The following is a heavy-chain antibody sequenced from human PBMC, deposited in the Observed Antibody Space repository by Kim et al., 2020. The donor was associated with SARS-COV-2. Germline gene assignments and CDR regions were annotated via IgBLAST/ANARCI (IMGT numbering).Heavy chain of an antibody. V-gene: IGHV3-48*03. CDR2: INSGGSTI. Sequence: VGSLRLSCAASGFMFSSYSMNWVRQAPGKGLEWVSHINSGGSTIYYADSVKGRFTISRDNAKDSLYLQMNSLRAEDTAIYYCRGWLNTFDVWGQGTMVTV. CDR3: RGWLNTFDV. D-gene: IGHD3-9*01. CDR1: GFMFSSYS. J-gene: IGHJ3*01.